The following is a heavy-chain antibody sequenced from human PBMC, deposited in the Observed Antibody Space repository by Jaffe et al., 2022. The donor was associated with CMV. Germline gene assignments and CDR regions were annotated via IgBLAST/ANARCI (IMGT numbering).Heavy chain of an antibody. CDR1: GFSLSTSGVG. V-gene: IGHV2-5*01. Sequence: QITLKESGPTLVKPTQTLTLTCTFSGFSLSTSGVGVGWIRQPPGKALEWLALIYWNDDKRYSPSLKSRLTITKDTSKNQVVLTMTNMDPVDTATYYCAHRSYYYDSSGRNKDAFDIWGQGTMVTVSS. CDR2: IYWNDDK. D-gene: IGHD3-22*01. CDR3: AHRSYYYDSSGRNKDAFDI. J-gene: IGHJ3*02.